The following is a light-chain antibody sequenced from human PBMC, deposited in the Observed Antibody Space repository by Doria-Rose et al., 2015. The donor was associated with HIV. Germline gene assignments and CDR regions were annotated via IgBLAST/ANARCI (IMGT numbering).Light chain of an antibody. CDR3: QQYGTSRGT. J-gene: IGKJ5*01. V-gene: IGKV3-20*01. CDR1: QSFSNTY. Sequence: EIVMTQSPGTLSLSPGERATLSCRASQSFSNTYLAWYQQKPGQAPSLLIYDGSTRATGIPDRFSASGSGTDFTLTISRLEPEDVAVYYCQQYGTSRGTFGQGTRLEIK. CDR2: DGS.